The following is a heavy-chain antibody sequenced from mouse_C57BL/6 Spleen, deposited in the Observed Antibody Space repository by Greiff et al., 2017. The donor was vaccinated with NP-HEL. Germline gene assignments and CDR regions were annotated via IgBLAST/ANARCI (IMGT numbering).Heavy chain of an antibody. CDR1: GFSLTSYG. J-gene: IGHJ3*01. Sequence: QVQLQQSGPGLVQPSQSLSITCTVSGFSLTSYGVHWVRQSPGKGLEWLGVIWSGGSTDYNAAFISRLSISKDNSKSQVFFKMNSLQADDTAIYYCARGANWDRFAYWGQGTLVTVSA. V-gene: IGHV2-2*01. CDR3: ARGANWDRFAY. D-gene: IGHD4-1*01. CDR2: IWSGGST.